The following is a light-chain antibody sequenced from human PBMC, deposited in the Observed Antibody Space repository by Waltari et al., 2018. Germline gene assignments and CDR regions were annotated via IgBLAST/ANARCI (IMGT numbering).Light chain of an antibody. J-gene: IGKJ5*01. V-gene: IGKV3-11*01. CDR3: QQRSKWSPIT. CDR1: QSVSSC. CDR2: DAS. Sequence: EIVLTQSPATLSLSPGERATLSCTASQSVSSCLAWYQQKPGQAPRLLIYDASIRATGIPARFSGGGSGTDFTRTISSLEPEDFALYYRQQRSKWSPITFGQGTRLEIK.